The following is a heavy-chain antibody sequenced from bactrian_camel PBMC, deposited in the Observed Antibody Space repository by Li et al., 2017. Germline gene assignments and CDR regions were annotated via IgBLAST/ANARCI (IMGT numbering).Heavy chain of an antibody. CDR3: AADRGQILKCGAWYYELDY. V-gene: IGHV3S40*01. CDR2: IYTEFLNT. J-gene: IGHJ4*01. CDR1: GFTFSRKC. Sequence: DVQLVESGGGSVQAGGSLRLSCAASGFTFSRKCLGWFRQVPGKEREGVAAIYTEFLNTFYADSVKGRFTISRDNGRNTIYLQMNSLKPEDTGLHFCAADRGQILKCGAWYYELDYRGQGTQVTVS. D-gene: IGHD1*01.